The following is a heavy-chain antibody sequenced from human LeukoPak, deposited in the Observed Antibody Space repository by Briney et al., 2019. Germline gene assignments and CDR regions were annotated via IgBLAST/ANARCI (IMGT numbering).Heavy chain of an antibody. CDR2: LRGDGST. CDR3: AKASWVSNGVAVL. D-gene: IGHD1-1*01. Sequence: AGGSLRLSCAASGFTFSSYAMSWVRQAPARGLEWVSSLRGDGSTFYADSVKGRFTLSRDESRNTVYFQLNSLRVEDTAVYYCAKASWVSNGVAVLWGQGTLVTVFS. V-gene: IGHV3-23*01. CDR1: GFTFSSYA. J-gene: IGHJ4*02.